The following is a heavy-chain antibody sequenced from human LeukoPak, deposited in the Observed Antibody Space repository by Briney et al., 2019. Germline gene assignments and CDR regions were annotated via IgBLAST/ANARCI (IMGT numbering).Heavy chain of an antibody. Sequence: SETLSLTCAVYGGSFSGYYRSWIRQPPGKGLEWIGEINHSGSTNYNPSLKSRVTISVDTSKNQFSLKLSSVTAADTAVYYCARGRRRAVAGSFDPWGQGTLVTVSS. CDR2: INHSGST. CDR3: ARGRRRAVAGSFDP. CDR1: GGSFSGYY. V-gene: IGHV4-34*01. J-gene: IGHJ5*02. D-gene: IGHD6-19*01.